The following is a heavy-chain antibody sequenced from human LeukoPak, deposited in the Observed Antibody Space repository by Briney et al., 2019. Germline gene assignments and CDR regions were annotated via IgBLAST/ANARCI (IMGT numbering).Heavy chain of an antibody. V-gene: IGHV1-69*04. J-gene: IGHJ4*02. Sequence: SVKVSCKASGGTFSSYAISWVRQAPAQGLEWMGRIIPILGIANYAQKFQGRVTITADKSTRTAYMELSSLRSEDTAVYYCARANSYGNIDYWGQGTLVTVSS. CDR2: IIPILGIA. CDR1: GGTFSSYA. CDR3: ARANSYGNIDY. D-gene: IGHD5-18*01.